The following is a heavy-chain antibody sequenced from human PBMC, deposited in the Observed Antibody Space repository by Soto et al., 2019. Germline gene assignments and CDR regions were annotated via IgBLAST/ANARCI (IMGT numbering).Heavy chain of an antibody. D-gene: IGHD7-27*01. CDR1: GDSISTDY. V-gene: IGHV4-59*08. Sequence: QVHLQESGPGLVKPSETLSLTCTVSGDSISTDYWSWIRQSPGKGLEWIGFIYYGGSTNYNPSLKSRVTITVHTPKIQFSLKRSSVTAADTAVYYCAKTWNWGSLVHWGQGTLVTVSS. CDR3: AKTWNWGSLVH. CDR2: IYYGGST. J-gene: IGHJ4*02.